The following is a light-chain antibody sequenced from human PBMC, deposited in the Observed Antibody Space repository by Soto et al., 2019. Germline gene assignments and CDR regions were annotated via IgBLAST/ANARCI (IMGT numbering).Light chain of an antibody. Sequence: DIQMTQSPSTLSASVGDRVTITCRASQSISSWLAWHQQKPGKAPKLLIYDASSLESGVPSRFGGSGSGTEFTLTISSLQPDDFATYYCQQYNSYSTYTFGQGTKLEIK. CDR2: DAS. J-gene: IGKJ2*01. CDR3: QQYNSYSTYT. CDR1: QSISSW. V-gene: IGKV1-5*01.